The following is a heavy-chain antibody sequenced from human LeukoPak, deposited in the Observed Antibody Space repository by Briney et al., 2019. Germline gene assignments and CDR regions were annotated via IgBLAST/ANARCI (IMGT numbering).Heavy chain of an antibody. D-gene: IGHD2-2*02. CDR3: ARDPGIVVVPAAIGGYYYYGMDV. CDR2: VKQDGSEK. J-gene: IGHJ6*02. V-gene: IGHV3-7*01. Sequence: GGSLRLSCAASGFTFSSYWMSWVRQAPGKGLEWVANVKQDGSEKYYVDSVKGRFTISRDNAKNSLYLQMYSLRAEDTAVYYCARDPGIVVVPAAIGGYYYYGMDVWGQGTTVTVSS. CDR1: GFTFSSYW.